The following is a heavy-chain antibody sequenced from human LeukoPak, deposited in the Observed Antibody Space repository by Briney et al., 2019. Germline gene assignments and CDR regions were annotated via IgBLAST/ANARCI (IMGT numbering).Heavy chain of an antibody. Sequence: ASVKVSCKASGYTFTGYYMHWVRQAPGQGLEWMGWINPNSGGTNYAQKFQGRVTMTRDTSISTAYMELSRLRSDDTAVYYCARDQSYHYDSLFDAFDIWGQGTMVTVSS. J-gene: IGHJ3*02. CDR3: ARDQSYHYDSLFDAFDI. CDR1: GYTFTGYY. CDR2: INPNSGGT. D-gene: IGHD3-22*01. V-gene: IGHV1-2*02.